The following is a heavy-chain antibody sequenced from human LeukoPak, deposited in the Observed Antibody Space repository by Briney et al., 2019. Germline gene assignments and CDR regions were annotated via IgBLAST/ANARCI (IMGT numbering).Heavy chain of an antibody. J-gene: IGHJ4*02. CDR1: GFTFSNSW. Sequence: GGSLRLSCAASGFTFSNSWMHWVRQAPGKGLVWVSRIKSDGSTTTYADSVKGRFTISRDNAKNTLFLQLNSLTTEDTAVYYCAKDGQYSGGWYEGHFDYWGQGTLVTVSS. CDR3: AKDGQYSGGWYEGHFDY. V-gene: IGHV3-74*01. D-gene: IGHD6-19*01. CDR2: IKSDGSTT.